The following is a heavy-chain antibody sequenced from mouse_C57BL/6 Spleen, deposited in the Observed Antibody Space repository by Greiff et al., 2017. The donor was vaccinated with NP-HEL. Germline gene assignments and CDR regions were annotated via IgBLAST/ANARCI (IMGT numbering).Heavy chain of an antibody. J-gene: IGHJ1*03. D-gene: IGHD1-1*01. CDR3: ARSTTVVARYFDV. CDR2: IYPGDGDT. CDR1: GYAFSSSW. V-gene: IGHV1-82*01. Sequence: VPLQQSGPELVKPGASVKISCKASGYAFSSSWMNWVKQRPGKGLEWIGRIYPGDGDTNYNQKFKGKSTLTVDKSSSTAYMQLSSLTSEDSAVYYCARSTTVVARYFDVWGTGTTVTVSS.